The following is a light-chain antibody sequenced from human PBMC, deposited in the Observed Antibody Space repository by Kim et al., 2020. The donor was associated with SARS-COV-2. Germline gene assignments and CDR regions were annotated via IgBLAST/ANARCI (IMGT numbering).Light chain of an antibody. CDR3: QQYNNWPIT. CDR2: GAS. Sequence: VSTGESTTLACRASQSVSRNLAWYKQKPDKAPRLLISGASSRATDIPGRFSGSGSGTEFTLTISSLQSEDSAVYYCQQYNNWPITFGGGTKVDIK. V-gene: IGKV3-15*01. J-gene: IGKJ4*01. CDR1: QSVSRN.